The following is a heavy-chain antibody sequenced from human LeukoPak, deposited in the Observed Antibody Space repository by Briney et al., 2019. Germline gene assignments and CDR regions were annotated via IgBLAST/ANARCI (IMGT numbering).Heavy chain of an antibody. Sequence: ASVKVSCKASGGTFSSYAISWVRQAPGQGLEWMGGIIPIFGTANYAQKFQGRVTITADESTSTAYMELSSLRSEDTAVYYCARGTLLTYSGYDAQDTEFDYWGQGTLVTVSS. J-gene: IGHJ4*02. CDR3: ARGTLLTYSGYDAQDTEFDY. CDR1: GGTFSSYA. V-gene: IGHV1-69*01. CDR2: IIPIFGTA. D-gene: IGHD5-12*01.